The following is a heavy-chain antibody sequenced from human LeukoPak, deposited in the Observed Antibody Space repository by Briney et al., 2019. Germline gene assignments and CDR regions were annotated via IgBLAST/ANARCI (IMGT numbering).Heavy chain of an antibody. CDR1: GYTFTGYY. V-gene: IGHV7-4-1*02. D-gene: IGHD3-10*01. Sequence: ASVKVSCKASGYTFTGYYMHWVRQAPGQGLEWMGWVNTNTGNPSYAQGFTGRFVFSSDTSVSTAYLQITSLRAEDTAVYYCARRSAHYFYMDVWGTGTTVTVSS. CDR3: ARRSAHYFYMDV. CDR2: VNTNTGNP. J-gene: IGHJ6*03.